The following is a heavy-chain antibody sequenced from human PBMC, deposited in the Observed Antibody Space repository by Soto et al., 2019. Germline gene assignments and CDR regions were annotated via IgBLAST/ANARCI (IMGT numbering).Heavy chain of an antibody. V-gene: IGHV1-69*12. CDR2: IIPIFGTA. D-gene: IGHD3-16*01. CDR3: ASMLYDYVWGSFPTRPFDY. CDR1: GGTFSSYA. Sequence: QVQLVQSGAEVKKPGSSVKVSCKASGGTFSSYAISWVRQAPGQGLEWMGGIIPIFGTANYAQKFQGRVTITADESTSTAYMELSSLRSEDTAVYYCASMLYDYVWGSFPTRPFDYWGQGTLVTVSS. J-gene: IGHJ4*02.